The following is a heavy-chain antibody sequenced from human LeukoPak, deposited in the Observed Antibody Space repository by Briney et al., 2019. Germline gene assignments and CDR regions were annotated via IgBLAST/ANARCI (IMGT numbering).Heavy chain of an antibody. CDR2: IYWNDDK. CDR3: AHTADPVLGQWSTYNLFDP. D-gene: IGHD2-15*01. CDR1: GFSLSTSGVG. J-gene: IGHJ5*02. Sequence: SGPTLVNPTQTLTLTCTFSGFSLSTSGVGVGWIRQPPGKALEWLALIYWNDDKRYSPSLKSRLTITKDTSKNQVVLTMTNMDPVDTATYYCAHTADPVLGQWSTYNLFDPWGQGTLVTVSS. V-gene: IGHV2-5*01.